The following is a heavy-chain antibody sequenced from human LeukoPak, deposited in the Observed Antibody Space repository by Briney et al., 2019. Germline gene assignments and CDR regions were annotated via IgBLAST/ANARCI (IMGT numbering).Heavy chain of an antibody. CDR1: GFTFGDYA. CDR2: IRSKAYGGTT. CDR3: TRNGEYSSSSNEGGYYYYGMDV. Sequence: GGALRLSCTASGFTFGDYAMSWVRQAPGKGLGWVGFIRSKAYGGTTEYAASVKGRFTISRDDSKRIAYLQMNSLKTEDTAVYYCTRNGEYSSSSNEGGYYYYGMDVWGQGTTVTVSS. D-gene: IGHD6-6*01. J-gene: IGHJ6*02. V-gene: IGHV3-49*04.